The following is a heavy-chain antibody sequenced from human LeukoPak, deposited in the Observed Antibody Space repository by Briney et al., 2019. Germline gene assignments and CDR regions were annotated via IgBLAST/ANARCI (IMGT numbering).Heavy chain of an antibody. CDR1: GFTFSTYA. V-gene: IGHV3-23*01. J-gene: IGHJ4*02. CDR3: AKGDYFDSSGPIDY. CDR2: IGGGGGSR. D-gene: IGHD3-22*01. Sequence: PEGSLRLSCAASGFTFSTYAISWVRQAPGKGLEWVSGIGGGGGSRYHADSVRGRFTISRDNSKNTLYLQMNSLRAEDTAIYYCAKGDYFDSSGPIDYWGQGTLVTVSS.